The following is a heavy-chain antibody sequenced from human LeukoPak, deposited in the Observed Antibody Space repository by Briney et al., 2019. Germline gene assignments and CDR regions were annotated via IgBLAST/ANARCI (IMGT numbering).Heavy chain of an antibody. V-gene: IGHV3-9*01. Sequence: SLRLSCAASGFTFDDYAMHWVRQAPGKGLEWVSGISWNSGSIGYADSVKGRFTISRDNAKNSLYLQMNSLRAEDTALYYCAKMVYGDYDDGAFDIWGQGTMVTVSS. CDR3: AKMVYGDYDDGAFDI. J-gene: IGHJ3*02. D-gene: IGHD4-17*01. CDR2: ISWNSGSI. CDR1: GFTFDDYA.